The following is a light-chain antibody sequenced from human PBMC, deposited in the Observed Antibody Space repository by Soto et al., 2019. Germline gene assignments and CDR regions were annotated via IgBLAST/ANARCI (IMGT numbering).Light chain of an antibody. J-gene: IGKJ4*01. CDR1: QSLLHSNGYNY. V-gene: IGKV2-28*01. Sequence: DIVMTQSSVSLPVTPGEPASISCRSSQSLLHSNGYNYLDWYLQKPGQSPQLLIYFGSKRASGVPDRLSGSGSGTDFTLKISRVEAEDVGVYYCMQGIQTPPTFGGGTRVEIK. CDR2: FGS. CDR3: MQGIQTPPT.